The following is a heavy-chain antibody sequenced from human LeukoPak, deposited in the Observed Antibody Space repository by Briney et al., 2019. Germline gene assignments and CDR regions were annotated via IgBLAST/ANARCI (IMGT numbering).Heavy chain of an antibody. CDR3: ARANFLYCSSSTCLFDY. CDR2: INPNDGDT. Sequence: GASVKISCKASGYTFTDYYMHWVRQAPGQGFEWMGRINPNDGDTNYAQKFQGRVTMTRDTSSSTAHMEVSRLRSDDTAVYYCARANFLYCSSSTCLFDYWGQGTLVTVSS. J-gene: IGHJ4*02. CDR1: GYTFTDYY. D-gene: IGHD2-2*01. V-gene: IGHV1-2*06.